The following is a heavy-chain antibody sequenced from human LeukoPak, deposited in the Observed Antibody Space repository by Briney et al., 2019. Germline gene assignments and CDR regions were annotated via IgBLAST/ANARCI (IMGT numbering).Heavy chain of an antibody. Sequence: GALRLSCAASGFTFSSYAMSWVRQAPGKGLEWVSAISGSGGSTYYADSVKGRFTISRDNSKNTLYLQMNSLRAEDTAVYYCAKVATRYYYDSSGYSHLDYWGQGTLVTVSS. CDR3: AKVATRYYYDSSGYSHLDY. D-gene: IGHD3-22*01. CDR1: GFTFSSYA. V-gene: IGHV3-23*01. J-gene: IGHJ4*02. CDR2: ISGSGGST.